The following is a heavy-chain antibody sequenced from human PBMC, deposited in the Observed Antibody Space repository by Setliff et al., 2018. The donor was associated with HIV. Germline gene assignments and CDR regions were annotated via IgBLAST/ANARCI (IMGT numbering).Heavy chain of an antibody. J-gene: IGHJ3*02. CDR1: GFTFSSYW. CDR2: ISADGSDT. CDR3: AKDMGGMTTVTLYAFDI. D-gene: IGHD4-17*01. V-gene: IGHV3-74*01. Sequence: GGSLRLSCAASGFTFSSYWIHWVRQAPGKGLVWVSRISADGSDTSYADSVKGRFTISRDNAMNTLYLQMNSLRAEDTAVYYCAKDMGGMTTVTLYAFDIWGQGTMVTVS.